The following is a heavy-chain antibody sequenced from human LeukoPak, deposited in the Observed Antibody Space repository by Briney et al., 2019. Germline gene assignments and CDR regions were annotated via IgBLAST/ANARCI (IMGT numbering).Heavy chain of an antibody. V-gene: IGHV3-23*01. CDR2: ISGSGGST. Sequence: TGGSLRLSCAASGFTFDDYAMHWVRQAPGKGLEWVSAISGSGGSTYYADSVKGRFTISRDNSKNTLYLQMNSLRAEDTAVYYCAKHYYGSGRSACYFDYWGQGTLVTVSS. CDR3: AKHYYGSGRSACYFDY. J-gene: IGHJ4*02. CDR1: GFTFDDYA. D-gene: IGHD3-10*01.